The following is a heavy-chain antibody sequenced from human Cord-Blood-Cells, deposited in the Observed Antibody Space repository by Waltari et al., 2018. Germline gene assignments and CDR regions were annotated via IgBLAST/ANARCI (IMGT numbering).Heavy chain of an antibody. J-gene: IGHJ3*02. Sequence: QVQLVESGGGVVQPGRSLRLSCAASGFTFSSYGMHWVRQAPGKGLEWVAVRWYDGSNKYYSDSVKGRFTISRDNSKNTLYLQMNSLRAEDTAVYYCARGYSSSWNDAFDIWGQGTMVTVSS. CDR2: RWYDGSNK. V-gene: IGHV3-33*01. CDR1: GFTFSSYG. CDR3: ARGYSSSWNDAFDI. D-gene: IGHD6-13*01.